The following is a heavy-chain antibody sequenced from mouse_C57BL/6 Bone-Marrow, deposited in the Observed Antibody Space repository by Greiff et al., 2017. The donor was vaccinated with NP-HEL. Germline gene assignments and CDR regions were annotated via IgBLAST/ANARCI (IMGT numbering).Heavy chain of an antibody. J-gene: IGHJ4*01. CDR1: GFTFSSYA. CDR3: AREGSEFIRGDY. V-gene: IGHV5-4*01. CDR2: ISDGGSYT. D-gene: IGHD1-1*01. Sequence: EVQLVESGGGLVKPGGSLKLSCAASGFTFSSYAMSWVRQTPEKRLEWVATISDGGSYTYYPDNVKGRFTISRDNAKNNLYLQMSHLKSEDTAMYYCAREGSEFIRGDYWGQGTSVTVSS.